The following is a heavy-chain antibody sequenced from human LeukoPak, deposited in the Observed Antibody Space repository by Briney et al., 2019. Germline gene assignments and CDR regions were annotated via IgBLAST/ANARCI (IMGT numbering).Heavy chain of an antibody. CDR2: IYTSGNT. J-gene: IGHJ4*02. V-gene: IGHV4-4*07. Sequence: SETLSLTCTVSGGSISSYFWSWIRQPAGKGLEWIGRIYTSGNTKYNPTLKSRVTMSVDTSKNQFSLKVGSVTAADTAVYYCARGGGDDFDYWGQGTLVTVSS. CDR1: GGSISSYF. D-gene: IGHD2-21*02. CDR3: ARGGGDDFDY.